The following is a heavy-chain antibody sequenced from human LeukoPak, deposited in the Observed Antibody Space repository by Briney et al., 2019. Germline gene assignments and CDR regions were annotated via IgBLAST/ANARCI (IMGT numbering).Heavy chain of an antibody. D-gene: IGHD2-21*02. CDR2: ISGSGDGT. J-gene: IGHJ4*02. Sequence: PGGALRLSCEAAGFTFRSYAMNWVRQAPGKGREWVSVISGSGDGTHYADSVKGRFTISRDNSKNTLYLQMNSLRVEDTAVYSCAKAPGFTVVTSFDWWGQGTLVTVSS. CDR1: GFTFRSYA. V-gene: IGHV3-23*01. CDR3: AKAPGFTVVTSFDW.